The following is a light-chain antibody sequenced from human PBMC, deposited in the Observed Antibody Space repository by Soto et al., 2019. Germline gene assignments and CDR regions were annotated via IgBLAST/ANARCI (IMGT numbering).Light chain of an antibody. CDR2: GTS. J-gene: IGKJ5*01. CDR3: QQYGSSST. Sequence: EVVTTQSPATLSVSPGERATLSCRASQGLCTNLAWYQQKPGQSPRLLIYGTSTRATGVPARFSGSGSGTEFTLSISRLEPEDFAVYYCQQYGSSSTFGQGTRLEI. CDR1: QGLCTN. V-gene: IGKV3-15*01.